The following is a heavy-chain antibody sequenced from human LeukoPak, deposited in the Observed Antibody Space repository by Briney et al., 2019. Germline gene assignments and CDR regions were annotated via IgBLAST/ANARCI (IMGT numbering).Heavy chain of an antibody. D-gene: IGHD6-19*01. J-gene: IGHJ6*02. CDR3: AKAHSGGWYYYYYGMDV. V-gene: IGHV4-39*01. Sequence: SETLSLTCTVSGGSISSSSYYWGWIRQPPGKGLEWIGSIYYSGSTYYNPSLKSRVTISVDTSKNQFSLKLSSVTAADTAVYYCAKAHSGGWYYYYYGMDVWGQGTTVTVSS. CDR2: IYYSGST. CDR1: GGSISSSSYY.